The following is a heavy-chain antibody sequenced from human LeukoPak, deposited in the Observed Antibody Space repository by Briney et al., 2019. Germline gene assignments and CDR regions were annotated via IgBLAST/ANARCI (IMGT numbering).Heavy chain of an antibody. Sequence: SETLSLTCSVSGGSPNSYYWSWIRQSGGKGLEWIGRIYSSGSTVYNPSLHSRLTMSIDTSKNQFSLTLKSVTATDTAVYYCARVKASSTSWTFDQWGQGALVTVSS. CDR2: IYSSGST. D-gene: IGHD2-2*01. CDR3: ARVKASSTSWTFDQ. V-gene: IGHV4-4*07. J-gene: IGHJ4*02. CDR1: GGSPNSYY.